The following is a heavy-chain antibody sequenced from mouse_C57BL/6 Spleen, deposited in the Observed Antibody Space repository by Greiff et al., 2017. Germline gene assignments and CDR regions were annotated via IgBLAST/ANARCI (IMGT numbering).Heavy chain of an antibody. CDR3: AREEGYYSNYGYFDY. CDR2: INPYNGDT. Sequence: EVKLVESGPELVKPGDSVKISCKASGYSFTGYFMNWVMQSHGKSLEWIGRINPYNGDTFYNQKFKGKATLTVDKSSSTAHMELRSLTSEDSAVYYCAREEGYYSNYGYFDYWGQGTTLTVSS. CDR1: GYSFTGYF. D-gene: IGHD2-5*01. J-gene: IGHJ2*01. V-gene: IGHV1-20*01.